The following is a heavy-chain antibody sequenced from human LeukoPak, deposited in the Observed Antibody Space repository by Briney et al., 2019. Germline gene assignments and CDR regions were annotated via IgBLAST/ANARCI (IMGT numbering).Heavy chain of an antibody. J-gene: IGHJ4*02. CDR3: VKDSKSSGWYVPPNFDY. V-gene: IGHV3-64D*09. D-gene: IGHD6-19*01. CDR1: GFSFGDYA. Sequence: GGSLSLFCTTSGFSFGDYAMTWVGQAPGKGLEYVSSVSSNVYSTHYADSVKGRFAISRDNSKNTLYLQMSSLRTEDTAVYYCVKDSKSSGWYVPPNFDYWGQGNLVTVSS. CDR2: VSSNVYST.